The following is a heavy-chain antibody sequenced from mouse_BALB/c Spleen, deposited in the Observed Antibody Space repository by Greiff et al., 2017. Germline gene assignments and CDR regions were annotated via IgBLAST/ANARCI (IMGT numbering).Heavy chain of an antibody. D-gene: IGHD2-10*01. V-gene: IGHV1-7*01. CDR3: ARGAYYGNYWFAY. CDR2: INPSTGYT. Sequence: VHLVESGAELAKPGASVKMSCKASGYTFTSYWMHWVKQRPGQGLEWIGYINPSTGYTEYNQKFKDKATLTADKSSSTAYMQLSSLTSEDSAVYYCARGAYYGNYWFAYWGQGTLVTVSA. CDR1: GYTFTSYW. J-gene: IGHJ3*01.